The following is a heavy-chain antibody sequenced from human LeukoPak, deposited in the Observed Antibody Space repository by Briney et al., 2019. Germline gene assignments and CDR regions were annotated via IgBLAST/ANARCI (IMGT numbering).Heavy chain of an antibody. V-gene: IGHV1-69*13. CDR3: ARDLGYYFDY. CDR1: GYTFTSNY. CDR2: IIPIFGTA. Sequence: SVKVSCKASGYTFTSNYIHWVRQAPGQGLEWMGGIIPIFGTANYAQKFQGRVTITADESTSTAYMELGSLRSEDTAVYYCARDLGYYFDYWGQGTLVTVPS. J-gene: IGHJ4*02.